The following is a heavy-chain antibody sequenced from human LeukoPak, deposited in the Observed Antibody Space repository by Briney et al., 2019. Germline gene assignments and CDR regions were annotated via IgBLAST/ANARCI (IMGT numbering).Heavy chain of an antibody. Sequence: SETLSLTCAVYGGSFSGYYWSWIRQPPGKGLEWIGEINHSGSTNYNPSLKSRVTISVDTSKNQFSLKLSSVTAAGTAVYYCARYGDYCLRWFDPWGQGTLVTVSS. V-gene: IGHV4-34*01. D-gene: IGHD4-17*01. J-gene: IGHJ5*02. CDR3: ARYGDYCLRWFDP. CDR2: INHSGST. CDR1: GGSFSGYY.